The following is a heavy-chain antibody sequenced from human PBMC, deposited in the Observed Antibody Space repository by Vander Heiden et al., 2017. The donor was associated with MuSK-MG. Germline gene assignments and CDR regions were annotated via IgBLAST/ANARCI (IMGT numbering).Heavy chain of an antibody. D-gene: IGHD1-26*01. V-gene: IGHV3-48*03. CDR1: GFTFTTSE. CDR3: ARGGRSSVEGY. Sequence: EVQLVESGGGLVQPGGSLRLSCAASGFTFTTSEMNWVRQAPGKGLEWVSYISRGGSDRYYADSVKGRFTISRDNAKDSLYLQMNSLRAEDTAVYYCARGGRSSVEGYWGQGTLVTVSS. CDR2: ISRGGSDR. J-gene: IGHJ4*02.